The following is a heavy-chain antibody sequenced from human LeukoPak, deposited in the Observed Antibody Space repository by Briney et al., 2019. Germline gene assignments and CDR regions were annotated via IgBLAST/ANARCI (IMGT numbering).Heavy chain of an antibody. CDR1: GFTFSSYS. Sequence: GGSLRLSCAASGFTFSSYSMNWVRQAPGKGLEWVSSISSSSSYIYYADSVKGRFTISRDNAKNSLYLQMNSLRAEDTAVYYCARDLASMAAAKDDSKTFDYWGQGTLVTVSS. D-gene: IGHD6-13*01. CDR2: ISSSSSYI. V-gene: IGHV3-21*01. J-gene: IGHJ4*02. CDR3: ARDLASMAAAKDDSKTFDY.